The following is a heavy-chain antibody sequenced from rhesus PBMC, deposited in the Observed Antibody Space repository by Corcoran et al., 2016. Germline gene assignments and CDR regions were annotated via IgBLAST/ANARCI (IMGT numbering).Heavy chain of an antibody. J-gene: IGHJ5-2*02. V-gene: IGHV4-169*02. CDR1: VGSICSSY. CDR2: IYGSGSST. CDR3: VREKTGSLDV. Sequence: QLQLQESGPGLVKSSETLSVTCVVSVGSICSSYWSWIRQAPGKGLEWIGYIYGSGSSTNYNPSLKSRVTLSVDTSKNQLSLKLSSVTAADTAVYYCVREKTGSLDVWGRGVLVTVSS.